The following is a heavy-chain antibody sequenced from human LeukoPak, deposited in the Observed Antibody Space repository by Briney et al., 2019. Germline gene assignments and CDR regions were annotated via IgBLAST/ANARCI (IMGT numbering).Heavy chain of an antibody. CDR1: GFTFSSYS. CDR2: ISSSSSYI. Sequence: GSLRLSCAASGFTFSSYSMNWVRQAPGKGLEWVSSISSSSSYIYYADSVKGRFTISRDNAKNSLYLQMNSLRAEDTAVYYCARDRYYYDSSGSGSDYWGQGTLVTVSS. V-gene: IGHV3-21*01. CDR3: ARDRYYYDSSGSGSDY. D-gene: IGHD3-22*01. J-gene: IGHJ4*02.